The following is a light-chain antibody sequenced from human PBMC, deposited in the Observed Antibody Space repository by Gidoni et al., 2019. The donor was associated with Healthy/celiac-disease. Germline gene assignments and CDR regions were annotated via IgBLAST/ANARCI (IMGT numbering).Light chain of an antibody. V-gene: IGLV3-25*03. Sequence: SYELTQPPPVDVSPGQTARITCAVDALPKQYAYWYQQKQGQAPVVVIYKDSERPSVIPERFSGSSSGTTVTLSISGVQAEDEADYYCQSADSSGTYVVFGGGTKLTV. CDR2: KDS. CDR1: ALPKQY. J-gene: IGLJ2*01. CDR3: QSADSSGTYVV.